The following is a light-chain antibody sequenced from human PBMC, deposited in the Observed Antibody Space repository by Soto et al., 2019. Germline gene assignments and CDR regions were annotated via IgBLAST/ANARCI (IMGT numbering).Light chain of an antibody. Sequence: ESVLTQSPGTLSLSPGERATLSCRASQSVSSSYLAWYQQKPGQAPRLLIYGASSRATGIPDRFSGSGSGTDFTLTISRLEPEDFAVYYCQQYGSSPFGQGTRLEI. V-gene: IGKV3-20*01. CDR2: GAS. CDR3: QQYGSSP. J-gene: IGKJ5*01. CDR1: QSVSSSY.